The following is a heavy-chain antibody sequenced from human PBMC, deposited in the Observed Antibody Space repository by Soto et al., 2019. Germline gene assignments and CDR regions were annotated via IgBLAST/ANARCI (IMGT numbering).Heavy chain of an antibody. J-gene: IGHJ4*02. Sequence: QVQLVQSGAEVKKPGASVKVSCKASGYTFTSYAMHWVRQAPGQRLEWMGWINAGNGNTKHTQKFQGRVTITRHTPANTAYMELSSLRSEDTAVYYCASDRVGQRDYLGQGTLVTVSS. V-gene: IGHV1-3*01. D-gene: IGHD6-25*01. CDR1: GYTFTSYA. CDR3: ASDRVGQRDY. CDR2: INAGNGNT.